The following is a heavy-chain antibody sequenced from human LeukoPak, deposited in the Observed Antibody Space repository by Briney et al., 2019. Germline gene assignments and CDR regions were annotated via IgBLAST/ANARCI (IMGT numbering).Heavy chain of an antibody. CDR2: IGYSSSYI. D-gene: IGHD6-19*01. CDR3: ARDIGISNSWPYFDS. J-gene: IGHJ4*02. CDR1: GFTFSSYS. V-gene: IGHV3-21*01. Sequence: GGSLRLSCAASGFTFSSYSMNWVRQAPGKGLEWVSSIGYSSSYIYYADSVKGQFTISRDNAKNSLYLQMNSLRAEDTAVYYCARDIGISNSWPYFDSWGQGILVTVSS.